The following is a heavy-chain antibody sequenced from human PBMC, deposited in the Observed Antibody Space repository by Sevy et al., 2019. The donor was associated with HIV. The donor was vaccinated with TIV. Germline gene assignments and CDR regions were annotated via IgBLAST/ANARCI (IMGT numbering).Heavy chain of an antibody. D-gene: IGHD3-10*01. CDR2: IYYTGST. Sequence: ETLSLTCIVSGGSISSDSYYWGWIRQPPGKGLEWIGSIYYTGSTYYNPSLKSRVTISSDTSKNQFSLRLSSVTAAVTALYFCARPSSLYYYYAMDVWGQGTTVTVSS. CDR3: ARPSSLYYYYAMDV. CDR1: GGSISSDSYY. V-gene: IGHV4-39*01. J-gene: IGHJ6*02.